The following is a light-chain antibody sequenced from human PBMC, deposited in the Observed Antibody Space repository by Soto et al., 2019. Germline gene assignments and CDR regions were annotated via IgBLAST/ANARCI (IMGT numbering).Light chain of an antibody. J-gene: IGKJ4*01. V-gene: IGKV3-15*01. CDR1: QTVSIN. CDR2: GAS. CDR3: QQYNYWPLT. Sequence: EIVMTQSPATLSVSPGERAALSCRASQTVSINLAWYQQKPGQAPRLLIYGASTRAPGIPARFSGSGSGTEFSLTISTLQSGDLAVYYCQQYNYWPLTFGGGTKVEIK.